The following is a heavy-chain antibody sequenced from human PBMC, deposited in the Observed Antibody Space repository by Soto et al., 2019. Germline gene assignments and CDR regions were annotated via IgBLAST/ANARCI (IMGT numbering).Heavy chain of an antibody. CDR2: IIPISETT. J-gene: IGHJ6*02. CDR3: ARSQGSSTSLEICYYYYYGMDV. V-gene: IGHV1-69*01. CDR1: GGTFSSYA. Sequence: HVQLVQSGAEVKKPGSSVKVSCKASGGTFSSYAISWVRQAPGHGLEWMGGIIPISETTNYAQKFQGRVTITADESKSTAYMELSSLRSEDTAVYYCARSQGSSTSLEICYYYYYGMDVWGQGTTVTVSS. D-gene: IGHD2-2*01.